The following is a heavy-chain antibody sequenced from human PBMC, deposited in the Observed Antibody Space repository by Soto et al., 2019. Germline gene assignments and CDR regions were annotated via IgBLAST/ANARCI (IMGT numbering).Heavy chain of an antibody. D-gene: IGHD2-15*01. Sequence: EVQLVESGGGLVQPGESLRLSCAASGFTFSSYWMHWVRQPPGKGLVWVSRINSDGSSTSYAGSVKGRFTISRDNAKNTLYLQINSLRAEDTAVYYCVRTSLVVAAATREDYWGEGTLVTVSS. CDR3: VRTSLVVAAATREDY. J-gene: IGHJ4*02. CDR2: INSDGSST. V-gene: IGHV3-74*01. CDR1: GFTFSSYW.